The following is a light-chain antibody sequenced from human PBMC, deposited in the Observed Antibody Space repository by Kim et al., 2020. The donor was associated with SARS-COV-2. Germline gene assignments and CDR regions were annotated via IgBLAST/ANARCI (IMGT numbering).Light chain of an antibody. Sequence: QSALTQPRSVSGSPGQSVTISCTGTISDVGGYNYVSWYQQHPGKAPKHMIYDVIKRPSGVPDRFSGSKSGNTASLTISGLQAEDEADYYCCSYAGSYTYVIFGGGTQLTVL. CDR1: ISDVGGYNY. CDR2: DVI. CDR3: CSYAGSYTYVI. J-gene: IGLJ2*01. V-gene: IGLV2-11*01.